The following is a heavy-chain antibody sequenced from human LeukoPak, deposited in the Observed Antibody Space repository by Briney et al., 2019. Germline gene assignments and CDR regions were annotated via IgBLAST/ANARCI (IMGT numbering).Heavy chain of an antibody. Sequence: GGSLRLSCAASGFTSSSYGMHRVRQAPGKGLEWVAFIRYDGSNKYYADSVKGRFTISRDNSKNTLYLQMNSLRAEDTAVYYCAKGVLYSSSWYVDYWGQGTLVTVSS. CDR3: AKGVLYSSSWYVDY. D-gene: IGHD6-13*01. CDR1: GFTSSSYG. V-gene: IGHV3-30*02. J-gene: IGHJ4*02. CDR2: IRYDGSNK.